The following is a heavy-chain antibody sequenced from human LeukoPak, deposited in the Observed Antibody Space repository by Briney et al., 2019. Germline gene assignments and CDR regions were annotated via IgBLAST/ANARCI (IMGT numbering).Heavy chain of an antibody. D-gene: IGHD2-8*01. J-gene: IGHJ1*01. CDR2: IHGSGST. Sequence: SETLSLTCTVSGESISAYFWSWVRQPAGKGLEWMGRIHGSGSTNFSPSLNSRVTLSLDMSKNEIYLKLSSVTAADTAVYYCARGAVTNDFQEWGQGTLVTVSS. CDR3: ARGAVTNDFQE. CDR1: GESISAYF. V-gene: IGHV4-4*07.